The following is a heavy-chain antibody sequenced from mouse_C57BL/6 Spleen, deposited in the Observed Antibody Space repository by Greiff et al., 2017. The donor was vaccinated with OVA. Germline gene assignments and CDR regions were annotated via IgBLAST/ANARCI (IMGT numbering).Heavy chain of an antibody. Sequence: EVQRVESEGGLVQPGSSMKLSCTASGFTFSDYYMAWVRQVPEKGLEWVANINYDGSSTYYLDHLKGRFIISRDNAKNTLYLQMSSLKSEDTATYYCARATYYYGTAMDYWGQGTSVTVSS. D-gene: IGHD2-1*01. CDR1: GFTFSDYY. V-gene: IGHV5-16*01. CDR3: ARATYYYGTAMDY. J-gene: IGHJ4*01. CDR2: INYDGSST.